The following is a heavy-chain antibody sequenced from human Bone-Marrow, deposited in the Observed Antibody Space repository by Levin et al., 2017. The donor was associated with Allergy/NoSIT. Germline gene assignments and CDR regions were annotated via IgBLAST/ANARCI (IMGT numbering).Heavy chain of an antibody. CDR1: GLTFDDHD. Sequence: AGGSLRLSCTASGLTFDDHDMSWVRQGPGKGLEWVSGVNWNGGDTAYADSVRGRFTISRDNAKNFLYLQMNSLRADDTAFYYCAKMYSDYSLDSWGQGTLVIVSS. CDR3: AKMYSDYSLDS. J-gene: IGHJ4*02. D-gene: IGHD4-11*01. V-gene: IGHV3-20*04. CDR2: VNWNGGDT.